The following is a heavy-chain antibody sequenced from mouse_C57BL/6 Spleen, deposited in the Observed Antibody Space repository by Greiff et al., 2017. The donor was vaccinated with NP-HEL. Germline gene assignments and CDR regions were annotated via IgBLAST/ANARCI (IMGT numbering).Heavy chain of an antibody. CDR1: GYTFTSYW. CDR2: IHPSDSDT. J-gene: IGHJ3*01. V-gene: IGHV1-74*01. CDR3: AIGTVVATERFAY. D-gene: IGHD1-1*01. Sequence: VQLQQPGAELVKPGASVKVSCKASGYTFTSYWMHWVKQRPGQGLEWIGRIHPSDSDTNYNQKFKGKATLTVDKSSSTAYMQLSSLTSEDSAVYYCAIGTVVATERFAYWGQGTLVTVSA.